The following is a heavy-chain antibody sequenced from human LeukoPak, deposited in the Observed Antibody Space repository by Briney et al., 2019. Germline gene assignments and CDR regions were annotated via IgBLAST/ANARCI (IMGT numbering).Heavy chain of an antibody. D-gene: IGHD3-22*01. Sequence: ASVKVSCKASGYTFTSYYMHWVRQAPGQGLEWMGIINPSGGSTSYAQKFQGRVTMTRDTSTSTVYMELSSLRSEYTAVYYCARGPGSYYYDSSGHGYFDYWGQGTLVTVSS. CDR2: INPSGGST. CDR3: ARGPGSYYYDSSGHGYFDY. CDR1: GYTFTSYY. J-gene: IGHJ4*02. V-gene: IGHV1-46*01.